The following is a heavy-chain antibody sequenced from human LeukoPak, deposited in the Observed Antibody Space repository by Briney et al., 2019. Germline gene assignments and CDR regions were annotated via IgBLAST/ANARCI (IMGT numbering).Heavy chain of an antibody. D-gene: IGHD1-1*01. CDR2: TKEGGSGK. V-gene: IGHV3-7*01. CDR1: GFTFSRYW. Sequence: GGSLRLSCAASGFTFSRYWMTWVRQAQGKGLDWVATTKEGGSGKYYVDSAKGRFTISRDNAKSSVYLQMNSLRVEDTAVYYCARESQLGGIDSWGQGTLVTVSS. J-gene: IGHJ4*02. CDR3: ARESQLGGIDS.